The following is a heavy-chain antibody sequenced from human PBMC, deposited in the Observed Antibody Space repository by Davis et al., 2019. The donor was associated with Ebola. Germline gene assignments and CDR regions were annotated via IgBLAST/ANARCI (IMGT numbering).Heavy chain of an antibody. CDR2: IYYSGST. Sequence: SETLSLTCTVSGGSVSSGSYYWSWIRQPPGKGLEWIGYIYYSGSTNYNPSLKSRVTISVDTSKNQFSLKLSSVTAADTAVYYCARAPTSSSWTHYYGMDVWGQGTTVTVSS. J-gene: IGHJ6*02. V-gene: IGHV4-61*01. CDR3: ARAPTSSSWTHYYGMDV. CDR1: GGSVSSGSYY. D-gene: IGHD6-13*01.